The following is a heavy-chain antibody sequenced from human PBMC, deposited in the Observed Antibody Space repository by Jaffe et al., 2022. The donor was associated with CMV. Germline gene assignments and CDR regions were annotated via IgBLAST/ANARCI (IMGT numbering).Heavy chain of an antibody. CDR3: ARHDFLSDFGDLYPYFDY. J-gene: IGHJ4*02. V-gene: IGHV4-39*01. CDR2: IYYSGST. CDR1: GGSISSSSYY. Sequence: QLQLQESGPGLVKPSETLSLTCTVSGGSISSSSYYWGWIRQPPGKGLEWIGSIYYSGSTYYNPSLKSRVTISVDTSKNQFSLKLSSVTAADTAVYYCARHDFLSDFGDLYPYFDYWGQGTLVTVSS. D-gene: IGHD4-17*01.